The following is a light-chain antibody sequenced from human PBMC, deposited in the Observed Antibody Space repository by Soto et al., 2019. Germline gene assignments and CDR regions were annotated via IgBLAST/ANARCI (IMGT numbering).Light chain of an antibody. CDR1: QGISSW. Sequence: DIQMTQSPSTLSGTGGGRVTITCRASQGISSWLAWYQQKPGKAPKLLIYAASSLQSGVPSRFSGSGSGTDFTLTISSLEPEDFAVYYCQQRYIWPITFGQGTRLEIK. CDR3: QQRYIWPIT. V-gene: IGKV1-12*01. CDR2: AAS. J-gene: IGKJ5*01.